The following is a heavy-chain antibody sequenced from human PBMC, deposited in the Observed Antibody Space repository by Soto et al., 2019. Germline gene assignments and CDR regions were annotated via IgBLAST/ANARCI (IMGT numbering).Heavy chain of an antibody. CDR2: ISYDGSNK. Sequence: QVQLVESGGGVVQPGRSLRLSCAAYGFTFSSYGMHWVRQAPGKGLEWVAVISYDGSNKYYADSVKGRFTISRDNSKNTLYLQMNSLRAEDTAVYYCAKASTLVWFDPWGQGTLVTVSS. V-gene: IGHV3-30*18. CDR1: GFTFSSYG. CDR3: AKASTLVWFDP. J-gene: IGHJ5*02.